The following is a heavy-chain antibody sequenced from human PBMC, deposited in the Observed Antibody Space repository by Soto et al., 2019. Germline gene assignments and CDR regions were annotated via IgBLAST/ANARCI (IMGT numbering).Heavy chain of an antibody. J-gene: IGHJ5*02. CDR3: ARAQFYSGSGNYNNLMFDA. V-gene: IGHV4-59*12. Sequence: PSETLSLTCTVSGGSISSYYWSWIRQPPGGGLDWIGYIYHSGTTYCNPSLKTRLTMSLDRSNNKFSLTLNSVTAADTALYFCARAQFYSGSGNYNNLMFDAWGKGTQVTVSS. D-gene: IGHD3-10*01. CDR2: IYHSGTT. CDR1: GGSISSYY.